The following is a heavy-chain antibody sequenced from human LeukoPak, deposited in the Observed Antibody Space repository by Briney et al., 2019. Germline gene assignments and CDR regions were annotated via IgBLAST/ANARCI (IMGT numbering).Heavy chain of an antibody. CDR3: ARNRGFSPFDAFDS. CDR1: GGSISSSSYY. CDR2: IYYSGST. J-gene: IGHJ3*02. V-gene: IGHV4-39*01. D-gene: IGHD3-10*01. Sequence: SETLSLTCTVSGGSISSSSYYWCWLRQPPGKGLEWLGSIYYSGSTYYNPSLKSRVTISVDTSKSQCSLKLSSVTAADTAVYYCARNRGFSPFDAFDSWGQGTMVTVSS.